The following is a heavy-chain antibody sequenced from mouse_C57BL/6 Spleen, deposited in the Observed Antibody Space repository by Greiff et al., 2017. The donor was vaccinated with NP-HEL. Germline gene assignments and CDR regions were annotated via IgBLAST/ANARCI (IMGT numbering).Heavy chain of an antibody. CDR2: IYPGDGDT. CDR3: ADSPGFAY. Sequence: VQLQQSGPELVKPGASVKISCKASGYAFSSSWMNWVKQRPGKGLEWIGRIYPGDGDTTYNGKFKGKATLTADKSSSTAYMQRSGRKSEDSAVYFWADSPGFAYWGQGTLVTVSA. J-gene: IGHJ3*01. CDR1: GYAFSSSW. D-gene: IGHD3-2*01. V-gene: IGHV1-82*01.